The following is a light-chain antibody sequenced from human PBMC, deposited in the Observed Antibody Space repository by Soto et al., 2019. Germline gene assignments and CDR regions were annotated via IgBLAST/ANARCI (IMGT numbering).Light chain of an antibody. CDR1: QRISTW. V-gene: IGKV1-5*01. Sequence: DIQMTQSPSTLSASVGDRVTITCRASQRISTWLAWYQQKPGKAPKILIYDASSLKSGVPSRFSGSGSGTEFTLTISSLQPDDSATYYCQQYDTFSPTFGQGTKVAIK. CDR2: DAS. CDR3: QQYDTFSPT. J-gene: IGKJ2*01.